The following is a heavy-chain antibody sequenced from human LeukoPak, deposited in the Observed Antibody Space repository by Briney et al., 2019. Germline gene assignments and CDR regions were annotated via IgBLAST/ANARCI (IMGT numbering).Heavy chain of an antibody. CDR2: IYHSGST. J-gene: IGHJ4*02. CDR3: ASSVNVVTAAESFDY. Sequence: PGGSLRLSCAASGFTFTSYAMSWVRQPPGKGLEWIGEIYHSGSTNYNPSLRSRVTISVDKSKNQFSLKLSSVTAADTAVYYRASSVNVVTAAESFDYWGQGTLVTVSS. CDR1: GFTFTSYAM. V-gene: IGHV4-4*02. D-gene: IGHD2-21*02.